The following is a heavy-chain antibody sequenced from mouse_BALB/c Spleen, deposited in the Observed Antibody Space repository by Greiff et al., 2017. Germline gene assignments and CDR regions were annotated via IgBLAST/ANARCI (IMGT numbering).Heavy chain of an antibody. J-gene: IGHJ2*01. CDR3: ARGRGYDGGRYFDY. CDR1: GFSLTSYG. CDR2: IWSGGST. D-gene: IGHD2-14*01. V-gene: IGHV2-2*02. Sequence: VKVVESGPGLVQPSQSLSITCTVSGFSLTSYGVHWVRQSPGKGLEWLGVIWSGGSTDYNAAFISRLSISKDNSKSQVFFKMNSLQANDTAIYYCARGRGYDGGRYFDYWGQGTTLTVSS.